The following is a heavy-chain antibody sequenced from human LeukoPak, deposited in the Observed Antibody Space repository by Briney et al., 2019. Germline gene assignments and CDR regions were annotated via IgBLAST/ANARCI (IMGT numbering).Heavy chain of an antibody. CDR1: GGTFSSYA. CDR3: ARDVCSSTSCWFDP. Sequence: SVKVSCKASGGTFSSYAISWVRQAPGQGLGWMGGIIPIFGTANYAQKFQGRVTITADKSTSTAYMELSSLRSEDTAVYYCARDVCSSTSCWFDPWGQGSLVTVSS. V-gene: IGHV1-69*06. D-gene: IGHD2-2*01. J-gene: IGHJ5*02. CDR2: IIPIFGTA.